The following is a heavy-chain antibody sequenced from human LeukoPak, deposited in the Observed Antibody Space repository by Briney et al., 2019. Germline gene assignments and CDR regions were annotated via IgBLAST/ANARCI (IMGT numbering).Heavy chain of an antibody. D-gene: IGHD1-1*01. V-gene: IGHV3-7*01. Sequence: GGSLRLSCAASGFSISRNWMSWVRQAPGKGLEWVANINQDGTEKTYVDSVKGRFTISRDNAKNSMYLQMTSLRVEDTAVYYCARDEGTDWYDPWGQGTLVTVSS. J-gene: IGHJ5*02. CDR3: ARDEGTDWYDP. CDR1: GFSISRNW. CDR2: INQDGTEK.